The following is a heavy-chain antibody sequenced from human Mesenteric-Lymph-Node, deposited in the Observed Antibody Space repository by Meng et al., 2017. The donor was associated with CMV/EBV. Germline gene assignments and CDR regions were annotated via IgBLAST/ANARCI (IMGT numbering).Heavy chain of an antibody. D-gene: IGHD4-17*01. Sequence: SETLSLTCTVSGGSISTSVYFWGWIRQPPGRGLEWIASMFYSGSSYYNPSLKSRVSTSVDTSKNQFSLKLTSVTAADTAVYYCARGAYGDHGVNWFDPWGQGTLVTVSS. CDR3: ARGAYGDHGVNWFDP. J-gene: IGHJ5*02. CDR2: MFYSGSS. CDR1: GGSISTSVYF. V-gene: IGHV4-39*07.